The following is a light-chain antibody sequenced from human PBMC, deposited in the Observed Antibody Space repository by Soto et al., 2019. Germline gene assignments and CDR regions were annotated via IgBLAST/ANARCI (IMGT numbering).Light chain of an antibody. V-gene: IGLV3-21*02. CDR3: QVWDIGGDDVV. Sequence: SYELTQPPSVSVAPGQTASITCGGNNIGTKSVHWYQQKPGQVPVLVRYDAFGRPSRIPGRFSGSNSGNTATLTISGVEAGDEADYYCQVWDIGGDDVVFGGGTKLTVL. J-gene: IGLJ2*01. CDR1: NIGTKS. CDR2: DAF.